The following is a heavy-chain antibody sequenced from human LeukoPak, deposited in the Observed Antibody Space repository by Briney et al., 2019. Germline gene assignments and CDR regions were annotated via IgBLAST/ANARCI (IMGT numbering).Heavy chain of an antibody. Sequence: GGSLRLSCAASGFAFSSFLMTWVRQAPGKGLECVANMKQDGDEKYFVDSLKGRFTISRDNAKNSLYLQMNSLRAEDTAVYYCVRGRRLLDVWGQGTTVTVSS. CDR3: VRGRRLLDV. V-gene: IGHV3-7*05. CDR2: MKQDGDEK. J-gene: IGHJ6*02. CDR1: GFAFSSFL.